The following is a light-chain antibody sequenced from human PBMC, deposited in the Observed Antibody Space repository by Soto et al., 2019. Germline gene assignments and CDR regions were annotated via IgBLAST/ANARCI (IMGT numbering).Light chain of an antibody. CDR3: SSYPTTGTPYV. J-gene: IGLJ1*01. V-gene: IGLV2-14*01. Sequence: QSALTQPASVSGSPGQSITISCAGSNSDIGSYKYVSWFQQHPGNAPKLIISEVRDRPSGVSTRFSGSKSGNTASLTISGLKNEDEADYYCSSYPTTGTPYVFRTGTKVPVL. CDR1: NSDIGSYKY. CDR2: EVR.